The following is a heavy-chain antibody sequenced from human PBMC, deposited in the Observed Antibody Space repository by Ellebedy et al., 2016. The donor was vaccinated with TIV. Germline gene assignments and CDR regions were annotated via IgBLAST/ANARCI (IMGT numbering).Heavy chain of an antibody. D-gene: IGHD3-22*01. CDR3: ARPRRGYYDSSGYAFDI. Sequence: ASVKVSCKASGGTFSSYAISWVRQAPGQGLEWMRGIIPIFGTANYAHYFQGRVTITADKSTSTAYMALSSLRSEDTAVYYCARPRRGYYDSSGYAFDIWGQGTMVTVSS. V-gene: IGHV1-69*06. J-gene: IGHJ3*02. CDR1: GGTFSSYA. CDR2: IIPIFGTA.